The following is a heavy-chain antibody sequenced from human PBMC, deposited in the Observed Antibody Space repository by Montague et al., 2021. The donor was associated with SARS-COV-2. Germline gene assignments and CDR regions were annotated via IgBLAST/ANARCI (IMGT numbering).Heavy chain of an antibody. CDR3: ARAGYSTGFGWFDP. V-gene: IGHV4-39*01. D-gene: IGHD6-19*01. CDR1: GGSMNTDSYY. J-gene: IGHJ5*02. CDR2: IYYSGTI. Sequence: ETLSLTCTVSGGSMNTDSYYWGWIHQPPGRGPEWIATIYYSGTIYYNPSLQSRATISADMSTNQFYLKLTSVTAADTAVYYCARAGYSTGFGWFDPWGQGTLVTVSS.